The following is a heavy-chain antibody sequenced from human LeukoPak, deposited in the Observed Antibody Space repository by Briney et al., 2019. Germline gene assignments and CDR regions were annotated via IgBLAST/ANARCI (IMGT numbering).Heavy chain of an antibody. D-gene: IGHD2-15*01. CDR2: ISSSSSYI. J-gene: IGHJ6*02. CDR3: ARETPVRYMDV. V-gene: IGHV3-21*01. Sequence: GGSLRLSCAASGFTFSSYAMSWVRQAPGKGLEWVSSISSSSSYIHYADSVKGRFTISRDNAKNSLYLQMNSLRAEDTAVYYCARETPVRYMDVWGQGTTVTVSS. CDR1: GFTFSSYA.